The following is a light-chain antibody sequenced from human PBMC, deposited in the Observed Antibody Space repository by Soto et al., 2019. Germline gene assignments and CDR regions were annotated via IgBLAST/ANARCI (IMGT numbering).Light chain of an antibody. CDR2: GAS. V-gene: IGKV3-20*01. J-gene: IGKJ4*01. Sequence: EIVLAQSPDTLSLSPGERATLSCRASESVNRVYLAWYQHKPGQAPRLLIFGASERATGIPDRFSGSGSGTDFTLTISRLEPEDFAVYYCQQYNDWPRRLTFGGGTKVEIK. CDR3: QQYNDWPRRLT. CDR1: ESVNRVY.